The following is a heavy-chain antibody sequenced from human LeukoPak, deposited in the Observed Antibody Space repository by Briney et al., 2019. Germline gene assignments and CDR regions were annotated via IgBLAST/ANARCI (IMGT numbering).Heavy chain of an antibody. CDR3: ARQGFFDWLFDAFDI. Sequence: GESLKISCQGSGYSFSSYWSAWVRQMPGKGLEWMGIIYPGDSDTRYSPSFQGQVTISVDKSITTAYLQWSSLKASDTAIYYCARQGFFDWLFDAFDIWGQGTMVTVSS. V-gene: IGHV5-51*01. CDR2: IYPGDSDT. J-gene: IGHJ3*02. D-gene: IGHD3-9*01. CDR1: GYSFSSYW.